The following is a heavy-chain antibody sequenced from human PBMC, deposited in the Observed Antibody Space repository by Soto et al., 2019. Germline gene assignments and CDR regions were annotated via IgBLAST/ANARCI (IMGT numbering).Heavy chain of an antibody. CDR1: GYSFTNYW. CDR2: IYPGDSDT. V-gene: IGHV5-51*01. CDR3: ARRRQYRTSKICLAHYYYTLDV. Sequence: GESLKISCKATGYSFTNYWIGWVRQMPRKGLEWMGTIYPGDSDTRYGPAFEGQVTISADKSITTAYLQWSSLKASDTAVYFCARRRQYRTSKICLAHYYYTLDVWGQGTTVTVSS. D-gene: IGHD2-2*01. J-gene: IGHJ6*02.